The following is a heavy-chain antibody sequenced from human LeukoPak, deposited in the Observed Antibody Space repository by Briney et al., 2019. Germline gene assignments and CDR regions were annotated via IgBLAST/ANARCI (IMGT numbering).Heavy chain of an antibody. D-gene: IGHD3-10*01. CDR3: ARGRLAYYYGSGSYSNY. CDR1: GGSFSGYY. Sequence: SETLFLTCAVYGGSFSGYYWSWIRQPPGKGLEWIGEINHSGSTNYNPSLKSRVTISVDTSKNQFSLKLSSVTAADTAVYYCARGRLAYYYGSGSYSNYWGQGTLVTVSS. CDR2: INHSGST. J-gene: IGHJ4*02. V-gene: IGHV4-34*01.